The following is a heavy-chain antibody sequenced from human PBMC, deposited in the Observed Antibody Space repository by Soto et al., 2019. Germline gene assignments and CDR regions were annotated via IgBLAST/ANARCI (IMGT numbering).Heavy chain of an antibody. CDR1: GFTFSSYS. V-gene: IGHV3-21*01. CDR2: ISSSSSYI. J-gene: IGHJ4*02. CDR3: AREVMTTVTTSLDY. D-gene: IGHD4-17*01. Sequence: EVQLVESGGGLVKPGGSLRLSCAASGFTFSSYSMNWVRQAPGKGLEWVSSISSSSSYIYYADSVKGRFTISRDNAKNSLYLQMNSLRAEDTAVYYCAREVMTTVTTSLDYWGQGTLVTVSS.